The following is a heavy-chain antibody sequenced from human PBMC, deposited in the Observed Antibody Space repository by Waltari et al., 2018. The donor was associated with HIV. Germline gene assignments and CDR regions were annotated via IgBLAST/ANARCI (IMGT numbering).Heavy chain of an antibody. V-gene: IGHV4-34*01. CDR1: GGSFSGYS. Sequence: QVQLEQWGAGLLKPSETLSLTCAVYGGSFSGYSWSWIRQPPGKGLEWIGEINHSGSTNYTPSLKSRVTISIEKSKNQFSLNLTSVTAADTALYFCARLAVAGVGDHYFDYWGQGNQVTVSS. J-gene: IGHJ4*02. CDR3: ARLAVAGVGDHYFDY. D-gene: IGHD6-19*01. CDR2: INHSGST.